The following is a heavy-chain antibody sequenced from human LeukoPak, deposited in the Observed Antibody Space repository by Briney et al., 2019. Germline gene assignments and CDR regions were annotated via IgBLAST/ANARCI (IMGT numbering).Heavy chain of an antibody. CDR3: ARDAVDTANAV. J-gene: IGHJ6*02. V-gene: IGHV3-74*01. Sequence: GSLRLSCAASGFTFTTYWMHWVRQAPGKGLVWVSHINSDGSITSYADSVKGRFTISRDNAKDTLYLQMNSLRAEDTAVYYCARDAVDTANAVWGQGTTVTVSS. CDR2: INSDGSIT. CDR1: GFTFTTYW. D-gene: IGHD5-18*01.